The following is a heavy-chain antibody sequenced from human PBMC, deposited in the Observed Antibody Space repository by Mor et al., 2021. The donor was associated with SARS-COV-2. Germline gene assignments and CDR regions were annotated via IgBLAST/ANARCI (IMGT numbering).Heavy chain of an antibody. D-gene: IGHD6-19*01. V-gene: IGHV4-34*01. CDR2: INHSGST. Sequence: GLEWIGEINHSGSTNYNPSLKSRVTISVDTSKNQFSLKLSSVTAADTAVYYCARITRYSSGSRGMDVWGQGTTVTVSS. CDR3: ARITRYSSGSRGMDV. J-gene: IGHJ6*02.